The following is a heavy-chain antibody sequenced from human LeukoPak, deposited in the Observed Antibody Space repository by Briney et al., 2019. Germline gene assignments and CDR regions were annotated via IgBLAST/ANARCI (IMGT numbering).Heavy chain of an antibody. Sequence: ASVKVSCKASGYTFTGYYMHWVRQAPGQGLEWMGWINPNSGGTNYAQKFQGRVTMTRDTSISTAYMELSRLRSDDTAVYYCARDSGGYCSSTSCASYGIDVWGQGTTVTVSS. J-gene: IGHJ6*02. CDR3: ARDSGGYCSSTSCASYGIDV. CDR2: INPNSGGT. CDR1: GYTFTGYY. V-gene: IGHV1-2*02. D-gene: IGHD2-2*01.